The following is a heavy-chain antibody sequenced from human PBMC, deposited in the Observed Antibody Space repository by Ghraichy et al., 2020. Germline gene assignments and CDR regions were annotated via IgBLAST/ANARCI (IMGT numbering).Heavy chain of an antibody. J-gene: IGHJ4*02. CDR3: ARLADYDVVTIYYISEASGGEKDN. CDR2: ISYSGST. V-gene: IGHV4-39*01. D-gene: IGHD3-9*01. Sequence: SQTLSLTCTVSGASISSNFYNWGWIRQPPGKGLEWIGSISYSGSTYQNPSLKSRVTMSIDTSKKQFSLKLSSVTAADTAVYYCARLADYDVVTIYYISEASGGEKDNWGQGTLVTVSS. CDR1: GASISSNFYN.